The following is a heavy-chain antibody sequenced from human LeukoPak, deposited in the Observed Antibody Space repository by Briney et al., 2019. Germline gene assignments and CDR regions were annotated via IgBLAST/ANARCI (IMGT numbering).Heavy chain of an antibody. D-gene: IGHD6-19*01. V-gene: IGHV4-59*01. J-gene: IGHJ4*02. Sequence: SETLSLTCTVSGGSISSYYWSWIRQPPGKGLEWIGYIYYSGSTNYNPSLKGRVTISVDTSKNQFSLKLSSVTAADTAVCFCARDGVRVTYTSGWYYFDYWGQGTLVTVSS. CDR1: GGSISSYY. CDR3: ARDGVRVTYTSGWYYFDY. CDR2: IYYSGST.